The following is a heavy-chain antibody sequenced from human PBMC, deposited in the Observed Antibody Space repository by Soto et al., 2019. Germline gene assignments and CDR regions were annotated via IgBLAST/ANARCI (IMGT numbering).Heavy chain of an antibody. J-gene: IGHJ4*02. CDR2: IYYTGTT. CDR3: ASGHDAYKVRY. V-gene: IGHV4-31*02. Sequence: WTWIRQHPGKGLEWIGYIYYTGTTYYNPSLKSRPTISMDTSENHFSLELTSVTAADTAIYFCASGHDAYKVRYWGQGTLVTFSS. D-gene: IGHD1-1*01.